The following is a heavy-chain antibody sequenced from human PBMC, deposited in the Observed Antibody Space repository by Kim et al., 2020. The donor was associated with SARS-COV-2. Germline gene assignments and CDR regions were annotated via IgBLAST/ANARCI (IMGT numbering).Heavy chain of an antibody. CDR3: ARASGSGGTERY. J-gene: IGHJ4*02. Sequence: YAQKLQGRVTMTTDTSTSTAYMGLRSLRSDDTAVYYCARASGSGGTERYWGQGTLVTVSS. V-gene: IGHV1-18*01. D-gene: IGHD5-12*01.